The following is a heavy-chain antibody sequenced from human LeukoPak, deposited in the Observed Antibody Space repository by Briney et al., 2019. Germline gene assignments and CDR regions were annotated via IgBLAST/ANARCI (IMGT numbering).Heavy chain of an antibody. J-gene: IGHJ6*03. CDR1: GYTFTGYY. Sequence: ASVKVSCKASGYTFTGYYMHGVRQAPGQGLEWLGWINPNNGGTNYAQKFQGRVTMTRDTSISTAYMELSRLRSDDTAMYYCARSGPTPMLPYFYYYMDVWGKGTTVTVSS. CDR2: INPNNGGT. CDR3: ARSGPTPMLPYFYYYMDV. V-gene: IGHV1-2*02. D-gene: IGHD3-16*01.